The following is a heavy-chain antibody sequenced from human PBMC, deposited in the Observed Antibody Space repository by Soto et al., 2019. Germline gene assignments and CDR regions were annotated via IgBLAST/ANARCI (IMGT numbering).Heavy chain of an antibody. D-gene: IGHD6-13*01. V-gene: IGHV3-23*01. Sequence: GGSLRLSCAASGFTFSSYAMSWVRQAPGKGLEWVSAISGSGGSTYYADSVKGRFTISRDNSKNTLYLQMNSLRAEDTAVYYCAKDHTFLEYSSSWYFFDFWGQGTLVTFAS. J-gene: IGHJ4*02. CDR3: AKDHTFLEYSSSWYFFDF. CDR2: ISGSGGST. CDR1: GFTFSSYA.